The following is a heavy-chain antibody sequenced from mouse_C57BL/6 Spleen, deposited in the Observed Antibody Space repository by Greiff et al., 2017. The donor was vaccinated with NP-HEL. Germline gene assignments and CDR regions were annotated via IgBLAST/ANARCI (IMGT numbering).Heavy chain of an antibody. Sequence: EVQGVASGGGLVKPGGSLKLSCAASGFTFSDYGLHWVRQAPEKGLEWVAYISSGSSTIYYADTVKGRFTISRDNAKNTLFLQMTSLRSEDTAMYYCARPSTVVATGYFDVWGTGTTVTVSS. CDR3: ARPSTVVATGYFDV. J-gene: IGHJ1*03. CDR2: ISSGSSTI. V-gene: IGHV5-17*01. D-gene: IGHD1-1*01. CDR1: GFTFSDYG.